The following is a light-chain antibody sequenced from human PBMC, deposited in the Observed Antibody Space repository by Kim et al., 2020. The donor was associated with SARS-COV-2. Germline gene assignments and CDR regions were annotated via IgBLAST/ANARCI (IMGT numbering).Light chain of an antibody. J-gene: IGKJ2*03. Sequence: ETPKEKVNITCRDSQSIGSSLHWYQKKPDQSPKLLIKYASQSFSGVPSRFSGSGSGTDFTITINSLEAEDAATYYCHQSSSLPYSFGQGTKLEI. CDR3: HQSSSLPYS. CDR1: QSIGSS. V-gene: IGKV6-21*01. CDR2: YAS.